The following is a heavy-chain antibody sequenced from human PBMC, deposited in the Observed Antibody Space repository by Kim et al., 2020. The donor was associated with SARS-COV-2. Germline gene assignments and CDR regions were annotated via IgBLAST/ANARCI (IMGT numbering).Heavy chain of an antibody. CDR1: GGTFSSYA. J-gene: IGHJ4*02. CDR3: ARDLTNRAVLRYFDWSPPFDY. V-gene: IGHV1-69*04. Sequence: SVKVSCKASGGTFSSYAISWVRQAPGQGLEWMGRIIPILGIANYAQKFQGRVTITADKSTSTAYMELSSLRSEDTAVYYCARDLTNRAVLRYFDWSPPFDYWGQGALVTVSP. CDR2: IIPILGIA. D-gene: IGHD3-9*01.